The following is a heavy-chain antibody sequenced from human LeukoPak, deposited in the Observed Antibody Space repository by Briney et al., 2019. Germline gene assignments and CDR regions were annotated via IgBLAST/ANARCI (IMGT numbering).Heavy chain of an antibody. J-gene: IGHJ4*02. CDR1: GFTFSRYS. CDR3: ARDGSLPDY. Sequence: PGGSLRLSCAASGFTFSRYSMNWVRQAPGKGLEWVSYISSSSSTIYYADSVKDRFTISRDNAKNTLYLQMNSLRAEDTAVYYCARDGSLPDYWGQGTLVTVSS. V-gene: IGHV3-48*04. CDR2: ISSSSSTI.